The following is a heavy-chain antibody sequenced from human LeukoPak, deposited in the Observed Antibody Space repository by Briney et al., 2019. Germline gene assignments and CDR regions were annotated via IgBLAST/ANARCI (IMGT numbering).Heavy chain of an antibody. CDR3: ARARGYCSGGTCYSSRDYYYYGMDV. CDR2: ISSSSSTI. CDR1: GFTFSSYS. J-gene: IGHJ6*02. Sequence: GGSLRLSCAASGFTFSSYSMNWVRQAPGKGLEWVSYISSSSSTIYYAGSVKGRFTISRDNAKNSPYLQMNSLRAEDTAVYFCARARGYCSGGTCYSSRDYYYYGMDVWGQGTTVTVSS. V-gene: IGHV3-48*01. D-gene: IGHD2-15*01.